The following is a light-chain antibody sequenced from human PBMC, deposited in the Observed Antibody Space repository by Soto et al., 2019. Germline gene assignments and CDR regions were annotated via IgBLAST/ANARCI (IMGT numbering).Light chain of an antibody. CDR1: SSDVGGYNL. CDR3: SSYKSSSTLPNV. J-gene: IGLJ1*01. CDR2: DVN. V-gene: IGLV2-14*01. Sequence: QSALTQPASVSGSPGQSITLSCTGTSSDVGGYNLVSWYQQYPDKAPKLMIFDVNTRPSGVSNRFSGSKSGNTASLTISGLQAEDEADYYCSSYKSSSTLPNVFGTGTKLTVL.